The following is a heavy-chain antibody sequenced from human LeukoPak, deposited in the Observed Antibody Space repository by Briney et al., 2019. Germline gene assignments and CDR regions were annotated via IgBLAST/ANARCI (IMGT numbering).Heavy chain of an antibody. J-gene: IGHJ3*02. CDR2: ISSSSSTI. V-gene: IGHV3-48*04. D-gene: IGHD2-15*01. Sequence: PGGSLRLSCLDSGFTFSSHSMNWVRQAPGKGLEWVSYISSSSSTIYYTDSVKGRFTISRDNAKKSVFLQMNSLRVEDTAVYYCARDGGDAFDIWGQGTMVTVSS. CDR3: ARDGGDAFDI. CDR1: GFTFSSHS.